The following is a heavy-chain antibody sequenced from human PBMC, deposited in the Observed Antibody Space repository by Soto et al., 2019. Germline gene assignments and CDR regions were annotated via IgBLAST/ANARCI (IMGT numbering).Heavy chain of an antibody. CDR3: ARAIITYSSSWPYYFDY. Sequence: ASVKVSCKASGYTFTSYGISWVRQAPGQGLEWMGWISAYNGNTNYAQKLQGRVTMTTDTSTSTAYMELGSLRSDDTAVYYCARAIITYSSSWPYYFDYWGQGTLVTVSS. J-gene: IGHJ4*02. CDR1: GYTFTSYG. V-gene: IGHV1-18*01. CDR2: ISAYNGNT. D-gene: IGHD6-13*01.